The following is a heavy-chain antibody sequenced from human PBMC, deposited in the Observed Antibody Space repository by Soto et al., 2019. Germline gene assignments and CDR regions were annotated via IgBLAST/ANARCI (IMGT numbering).Heavy chain of an antibody. CDR2: ITSDTTTI. Sequence: EVQLVESGGSLVQPGGSLRLSCAASGFTFNIYSMNWVRQAPGKGLEWVSYITSDTTTIHYADSVRGRFTISRDNAENSLFLQMNSLRDEDTAAYYCARSVAGHFDYWGQGALVTVSS. V-gene: IGHV3-48*02. CDR3: ARSVAGHFDY. D-gene: IGHD6-19*01. J-gene: IGHJ4*02. CDR1: GFTFNIYS.